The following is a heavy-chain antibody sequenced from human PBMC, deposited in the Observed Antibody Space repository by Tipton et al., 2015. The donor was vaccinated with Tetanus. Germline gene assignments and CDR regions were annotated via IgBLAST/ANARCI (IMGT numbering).Heavy chain of an antibody. Sequence: QSGAEVKMPGASVRVSCKASGYTFTSFYLHWVRQAPGQGLECMGIINPSGGDARYAQKFQGRITIIRDTSTTTVYMELSSLRSDDTAVYYCARGQARTLTGTSYYGMDVWGQGTTVIVSS. J-gene: IGHJ6*02. V-gene: IGHV1-46*01. CDR3: ARGQARTLTGTSYYGMDV. CDR2: INPSGGDA. CDR1: GYTFTSFY. D-gene: IGHD3-9*01.